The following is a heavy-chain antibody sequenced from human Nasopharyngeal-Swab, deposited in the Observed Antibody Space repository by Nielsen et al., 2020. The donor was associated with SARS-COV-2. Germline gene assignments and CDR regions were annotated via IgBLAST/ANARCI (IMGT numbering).Heavy chain of an antibody. V-gene: IGHV3-48*03. CDR2: ISSSGSTI. CDR1: GFTFSSYE. Sequence: GGSPRLSCAASGFTFSSYEMNWVRQAPGKGLEWVSYISSSGSTIYYADSVKGRFTISRDNAKNSLYLQMNSLRAEDTAVYYCARVSSGSPGYGMDVWGQGTTVTVSS. CDR3: ARVSSGSPGYGMDV. J-gene: IGHJ6*02. D-gene: IGHD6-19*01.